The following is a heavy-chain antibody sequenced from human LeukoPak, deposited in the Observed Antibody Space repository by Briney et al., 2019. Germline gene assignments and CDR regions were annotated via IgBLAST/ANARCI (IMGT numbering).Heavy chain of an antibody. CDR2: IYYSGST. V-gene: IGHV4-59*01. J-gene: IGHJ6*04. CDR3: AREGPYYYGSSLDV. D-gene: IGHD3-10*01. CDR1: GGSISSYY. Sequence: SETLSLTCTASGGSISSYYWSWIRQPPGKGLEWIGYIYYSGSTNYNPSLKSRVTISVDTSKNQFSLKLSSVTAADTAVYYCAREGPYYYGSSLDVWGKGTTVTISS.